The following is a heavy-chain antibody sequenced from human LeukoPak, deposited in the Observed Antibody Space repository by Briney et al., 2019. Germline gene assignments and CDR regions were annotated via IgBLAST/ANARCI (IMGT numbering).Heavy chain of an antibody. Sequence: ASVKVSCKASGYTFTGYYMHWVRQATGQGLEWMGWMNPNSGNTGYAQKFQGRVTMTRNTSISTAYMELSSLRSEDTAVYYCARGYTAMVFFDYWGQGTLVTVSS. J-gene: IGHJ4*02. V-gene: IGHV1-8*02. D-gene: IGHD5-18*01. CDR2: MNPNSGNT. CDR1: GYTFTGYY. CDR3: ARGYTAMVFFDY.